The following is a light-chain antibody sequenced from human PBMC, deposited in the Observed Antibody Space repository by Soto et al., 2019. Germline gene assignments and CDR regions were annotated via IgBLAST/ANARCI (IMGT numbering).Light chain of an antibody. CDR3: QQYGSLSWT. V-gene: IGKV3-20*01. CDR2: GAS. J-gene: IGKJ1*01. Sequence: EIVMTQSPAPLSVSPGERATLSCRASQSVNSNLAWYQQKPGQAPRLLIYGASSRATGIPDRFSGSGSGTDFTLTISRLEPEDFAVYYCQQYGSLSWTFGQGTKVDIK. CDR1: QSVNSN.